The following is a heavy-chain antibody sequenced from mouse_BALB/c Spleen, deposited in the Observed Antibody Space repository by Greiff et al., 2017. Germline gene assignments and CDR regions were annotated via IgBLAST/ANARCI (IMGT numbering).Heavy chain of an antibody. CDR3: ARESRSYYGSSFYWYFDV. J-gene: IGHJ1*01. Sequence: VQRVESGPGLVAPSQSLSITCTVSGFSLTGYGVNWVRQPPGKGLEWLGMIWGDGSTDYNSALKSRLSISKDNSKSQVFLKMNSLQTDDTARYYCARESRSYYGSSFYWYFDVWGAGTTVTVSS. D-gene: IGHD1-1*01. CDR1: GFSLTGYG. V-gene: IGHV2-6-7*01. CDR2: IWGDGST.